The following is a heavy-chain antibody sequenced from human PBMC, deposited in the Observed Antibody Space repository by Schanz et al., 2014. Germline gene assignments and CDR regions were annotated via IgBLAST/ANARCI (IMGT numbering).Heavy chain of an antibody. CDR3: AIDHQWLARYYMDV. CDR1: GFTFSDHY. Sequence: VQLVESGGGMVQPGGSLRLSCAASGFTFSDHYMDWVRQAPGKGLEWVALIWYDGSNEYYADSVKGRFTISRDNPKKTLYLQMNSLRAEDTAVYYCAIDHQWLARYYMDVWGKGTTVTVSS. J-gene: IGHJ6*03. D-gene: IGHD6-19*01. V-gene: IGHV3-33*08. CDR2: IWYDGSNE.